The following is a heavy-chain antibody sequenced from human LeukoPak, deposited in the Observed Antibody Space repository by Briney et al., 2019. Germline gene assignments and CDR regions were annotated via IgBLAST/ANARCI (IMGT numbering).Heavy chain of an antibody. J-gene: IGHJ4*02. Sequence: SETLSLTCTVSGGSIISSSYYWGWIRQPPGKGLEWIGSIYYSGSTYYNPSLKSRVTISVDTSKNQFSLKLSSVTAADSAVYYCARRSPYSTGWSSYFDYWGQGALVTVSS. CDR1: GGSIISSSYY. CDR3: ARRSPYSTGWSSYFDY. D-gene: IGHD6-19*01. V-gene: IGHV4-39*07. CDR2: IYYSGST.